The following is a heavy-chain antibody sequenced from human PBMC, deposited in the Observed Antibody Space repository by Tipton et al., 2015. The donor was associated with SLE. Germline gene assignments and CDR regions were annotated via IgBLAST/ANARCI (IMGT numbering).Heavy chain of an antibody. V-gene: IGHV4-4*07. Sequence: TLSLTCTVSGVSISSHYWSWIRQPPGKGLEWIGRVYISGNTNYNPSVQSRVTMSVDTSKNQFSLNLNSVTAADTAVYYCARENYAESRGIWGQGTMVTVSS. J-gene: IGHJ3*02. CDR1: GVSISSHY. CDR3: ARENYAESRGI. D-gene: IGHD3-16*01. CDR2: VYISGNT.